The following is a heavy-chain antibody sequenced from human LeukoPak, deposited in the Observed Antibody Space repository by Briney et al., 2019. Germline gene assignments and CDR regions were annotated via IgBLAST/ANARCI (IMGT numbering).Heavy chain of an antibody. CDR2: ITPNSGGT. J-gene: IGHJ4*02. CDR3: ARNFYFDSSGYYHY. CDR1: GYTFTGYY. V-gene: IGHV1-2*02. Sequence: ASVKVSCKASGYTFTGYYMHWVRQAPGQGLEWMGWITPNSGGTNYAQKFQGRVTMTRDTSISTAYMELSRLRSDDTAVYYCARNFYFDSSGYYHYWGQGTLVTVFS. D-gene: IGHD3-22*01.